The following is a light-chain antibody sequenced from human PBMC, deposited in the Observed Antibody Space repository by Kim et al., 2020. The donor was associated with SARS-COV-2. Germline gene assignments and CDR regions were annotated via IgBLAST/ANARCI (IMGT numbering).Light chain of an antibody. V-gene: IGLV3-1*01. J-gene: IGLJ1*01. CDR2: QDD. CDR3: QAWDSRTGV. Sequence: SYELTQPPSVSVSPGQTASITCSGDKLGDKYACWFQQKPGQSPVLVIYQDDKRPSGIPERFSGSDSGNTATLTISGTPAMDEADYYCQAWDSRTGVFGTG. CDR1: KLGDKY.